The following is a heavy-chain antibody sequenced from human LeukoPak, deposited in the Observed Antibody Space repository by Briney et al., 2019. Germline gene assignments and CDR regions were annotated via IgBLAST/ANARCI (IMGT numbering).Heavy chain of an antibody. J-gene: IGHJ4*02. CDR1: GDSVSSNSAT. Sequence: SQTLSLTCAISGDSVSSNSATWNWLRQSPSRGLEWLGRTYYRSKWYNEYAVSVKSRITINPDTSKNRFSLQLNSVTPEDTAVYYCAGSHSSTWYPDCWGQGTLVTVSS. CDR2: TYYRSKWYN. CDR3: AGSHSSTWYPDC. D-gene: IGHD2-2*01. V-gene: IGHV6-1*01.